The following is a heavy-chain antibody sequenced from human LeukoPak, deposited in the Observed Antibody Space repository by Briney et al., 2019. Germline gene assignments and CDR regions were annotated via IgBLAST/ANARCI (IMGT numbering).Heavy chain of an antibody. CDR1: GGPISSYY. J-gene: IGHJ4*02. D-gene: IGHD5-18*01. Sequence: SETLSLTCTVSGGPISSYYWNWIRQPAGKGLEWIGRIYSSGTTSYNSSLKSRVTMSVDTSKNQFSLKLSSVTAADTAVYYCARDVGGYNYGYSVDSWGQGTLVSVSS. CDR2: IYSSGTT. V-gene: IGHV4-4*07. CDR3: ARDVGGYNYGYSVDS.